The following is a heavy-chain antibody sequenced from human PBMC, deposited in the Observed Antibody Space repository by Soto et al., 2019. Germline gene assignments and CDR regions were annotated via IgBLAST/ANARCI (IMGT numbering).Heavy chain of an antibody. CDR2: IRNKVKSYST. J-gene: IGHJ5*02. V-gene: IGHV3-72*01. CDR1: GFTFSDYY. CDR3: VRDRNWSYES. Sequence: EVQLVESGGGLVQPRGSLRLSCAASGFTFSDYYMDWVRQAPGKGLEWVGRIRNKVKSYSTEYAASVKGRFILSRDDSNNSLYLQMNSLKTEDTAVYYCVRDRNWSYESWALGTLVTVSS. D-gene: IGHD1-26*01.